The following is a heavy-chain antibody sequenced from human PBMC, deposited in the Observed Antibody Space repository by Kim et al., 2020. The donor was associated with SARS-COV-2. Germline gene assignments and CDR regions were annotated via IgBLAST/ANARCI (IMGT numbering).Heavy chain of an antibody. J-gene: IGHJ5*02. CDR3: ARGIYGSGSYYWLDP. D-gene: IGHD3-10*01. V-gene: IGHV4-59*09. Sequence: SLKRRVTISVDTSKNQFSLKLSSVTAADTAVYYCARGIYGSGSYYWLDPWGQGTLVTVSS.